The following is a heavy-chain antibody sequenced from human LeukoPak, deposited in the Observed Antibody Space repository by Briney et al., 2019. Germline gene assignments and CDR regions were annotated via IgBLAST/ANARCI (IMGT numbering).Heavy chain of an antibody. Sequence: GGSLRLSCAASGFTFSDYYMSWTRQAPGKGLEWVANIKQDGSEKYYVDSVKGRFTISRDNAKNSLYLQMNSLRAEDTAVYYCARGARFGGTYFDYWGQGTLVTVSS. D-gene: IGHD3-10*01. J-gene: IGHJ4*02. V-gene: IGHV3-7*01. CDR2: IKQDGSEK. CDR1: GFTFSDYY. CDR3: ARGARFGGTYFDY.